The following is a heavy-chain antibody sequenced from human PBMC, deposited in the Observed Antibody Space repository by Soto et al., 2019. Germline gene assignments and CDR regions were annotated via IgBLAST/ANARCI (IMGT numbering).Heavy chain of an antibody. CDR3: ARVGSSSWYRGWFDP. V-gene: IGHV4-34*01. CDR1: GGSFSGYY. J-gene: IGHJ5*02. Sequence: QVQLQQWGAGLLKPSETLSLTCAVYGGSFSGYYWSWIRQPPGKGLEWIGEINHSGSTNYNPSLKRRVTISVDTSKNQFSLKLSSVTAADTAVYYCARVGSSSWYRGWFDPWGQGTLVTVSS. D-gene: IGHD6-13*01. CDR2: INHSGST.